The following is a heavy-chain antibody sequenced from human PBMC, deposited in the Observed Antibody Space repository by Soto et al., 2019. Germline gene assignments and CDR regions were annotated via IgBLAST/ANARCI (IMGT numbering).Heavy chain of an antibody. D-gene: IGHD3-22*01. V-gene: IGHV1-3*01. Sequence: ASVKVSCKASGYTFTSYAMHWVRQAPGQRLEWMGWINAGNGNTKYSQRFQGRVTITRDTSASTVYMELSSLRSEDTAVDYCARSSDSPVDCFDPWGQGTLVTVSS. J-gene: IGHJ5*02. CDR1: GYTFTSYA. CDR3: ARSSDSPVDCFDP. CDR2: INAGNGNT.